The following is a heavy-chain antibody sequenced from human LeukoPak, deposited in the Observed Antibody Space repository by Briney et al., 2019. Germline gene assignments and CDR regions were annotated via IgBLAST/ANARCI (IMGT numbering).Heavy chain of an antibody. CDR3: ARAHTYGDYYYYGMDV. CDR2: IYSGGST. D-gene: IGHD4-17*01. Sequence: PGGSLRLSCAASGFTLTYYAMSWVRQAPGKGLEWVSVIYSGGSTYYADSVKGRFTISRDNSKNTLYLQMNSLRAEDTAVYYCARAHTYGDYYYYGMDVWGQGTTVTVSS. J-gene: IGHJ6*02. CDR1: GFTLTYYA. V-gene: IGHV3-53*01.